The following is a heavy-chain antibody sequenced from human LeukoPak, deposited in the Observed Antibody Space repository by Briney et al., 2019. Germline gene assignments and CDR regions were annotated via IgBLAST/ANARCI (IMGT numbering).Heavy chain of an antibody. Sequence: ASVKVSCKASGYTFTSYAMNWVRQAPGQGLEWMGWINTNTGNPTYAQGFTGRFVFSLDTSVSTAYLQISSLKAEDTAVYYCAREVVMITFGGVIDPIYYYYYMDIWGKGTTVTISS. CDR2: INTNTGNP. J-gene: IGHJ6*03. CDR3: AREVVMITFGGVIDPIYYYYYMDI. CDR1: GYTFTSYA. V-gene: IGHV7-4-1*02. D-gene: IGHD3-16*02.